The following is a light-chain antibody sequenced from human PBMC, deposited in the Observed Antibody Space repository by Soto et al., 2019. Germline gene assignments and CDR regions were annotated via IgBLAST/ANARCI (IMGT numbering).Light chain of an antibody. CDR2: DTS. CDR1: QSISSW. J-gene: IGKJ1*01. V-gene: IGKV1-5*01. CDR3: QQYSSYWT. Sequence: DIQMTQSPSTLSASVGDRVTITCRASQSISSWLAWYQQKPGKAPKLLIYDTSSLESGVPSRFSGSGSGTEFTLTISSLQPDDFAIYYCQQYSSYWTFGQGTKMEIK.